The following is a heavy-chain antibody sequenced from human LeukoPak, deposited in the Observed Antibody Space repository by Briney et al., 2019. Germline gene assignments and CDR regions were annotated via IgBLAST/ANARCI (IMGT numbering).Heavy chain of an antibody. CDR3: ARDKDIVVVPAARDYYYGMDV. CDR1: GGTLSSYA. CDR2: IIPIFGTA. V-gene: IGHV1-69*01. D-gene: IGHD2-2*01. Sequence: GSSVKVSCKASGGTLSSYAISWVRQAPGQGLEWMGGIIPIFGTANYAQKFQGRVTITADESTSTAYMELSSLRSEDTAVYYCARDKDIVVVPAARDYYYGMDVWGKGTTVTVSS. J-gene: IGHJ6*04.